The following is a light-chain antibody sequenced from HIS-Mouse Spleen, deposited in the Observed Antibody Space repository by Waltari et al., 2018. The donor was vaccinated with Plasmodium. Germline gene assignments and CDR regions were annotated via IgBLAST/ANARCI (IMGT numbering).Light chain of an antibody. V-gene: IGKV3-11*01. CDR1: QSVSSY. CDR3: QQRSNWPPPIT. J-gene: IGKJ5*01. CDR2: DAS. Sequence: EIVLTQSPATLSLSPGERATLPCRASQSVSSYLAWYQQKPGPAPRLLIYDASNRATGIPARFSGSGSGTDFTLTISSLEPEDFAVYYCQQRSNWPPPITFGQGTRLEIK.